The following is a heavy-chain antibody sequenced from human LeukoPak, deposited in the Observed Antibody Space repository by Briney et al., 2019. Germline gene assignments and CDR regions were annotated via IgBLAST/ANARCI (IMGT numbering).Heavy chain of an antibody. D-gene: IGHD3-3*01. CDR3: ASRMEWSSHIDY. J-gene: IGHJ4*02. CDR2: IYYSGST. CDR1: GGSISSGDYY. Sequence: TLSLTCTVSGGSISSGDYYLSWIRQPPGEGLEWIGYIYYSGSTYYNPSLKTRVTISIDTSKNQFSLKLSSVTAADAALSYCASRMEWSSHIDYWGQGTLVTVSS. V-gene: IGHV4-30-4*08.